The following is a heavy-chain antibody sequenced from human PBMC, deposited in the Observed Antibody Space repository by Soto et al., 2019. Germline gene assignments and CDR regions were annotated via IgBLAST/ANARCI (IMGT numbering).Heavy chain of an antibody. D-gene: IGHD2-15*01. J-gene: IGHJ5*02. CDR1: GGSISSGGYY. Sequence: SETLSLTCTVSGGSISSGGYYWSWIRRHPGKGLEWIGYIYYSGSTYYNPSLKSRVTISVDTSKNQFSLKLSSVTAADTAVYYCAGDRGYCSGGSCFNWFDPWGQGTLVTV. CDR3: AGDRGYCSGGSCFNWFDP. V-gene: IGHV4-31*03. CDR2: IYYSGST.